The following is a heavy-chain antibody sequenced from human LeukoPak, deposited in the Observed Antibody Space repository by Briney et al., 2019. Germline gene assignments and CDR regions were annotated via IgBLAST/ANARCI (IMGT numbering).Heavy chain of an antibody. CDR2: INHSGST. CDR3: ARVVVPAYNYYYYYGMDV. J-gene: IGHJ6*04. Sequence: SETLSLTCAVYGGSFSGYYWSWIRQPPGKGLEWIGEINHSGSTNYNPSLKSRVTISVDTSKSQFSLKLSSMTAADTAVYYCARVVVPAYNYYYYYGMDVWGKGTTVTVSS. V-gene: IGHV4-34*01. CDR1: GGSFSGYY. D-gene: IGHD2-2*01.